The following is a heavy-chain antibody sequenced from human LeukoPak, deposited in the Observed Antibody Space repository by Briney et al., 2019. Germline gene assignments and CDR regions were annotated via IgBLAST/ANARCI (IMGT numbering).Heavy chain of an antibody. CDR1: GYIFTGYY. Sequence: ASVKVSCKASGYIFTGYYMHWVRQAPGQGREWMGWINPNSGDADYTQKFKGRVTMTRDTSISTAYMALSRLRSDDTAIYYCARGPPEFCSGGSCYSGRNWFDPWGQGTLVTVSS. J-gene: IGHJ5*02. CDR3: ARGPPEFCSGGSCYSGRNWFDP. D-gene: IGHD2-15*01. CDR2: INPNSGDA. V-gene: IGHV1-2*02.